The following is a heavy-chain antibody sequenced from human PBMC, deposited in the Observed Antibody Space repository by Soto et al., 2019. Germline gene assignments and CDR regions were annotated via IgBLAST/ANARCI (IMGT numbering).Heavy chain of an antibody. J-gene: IGHJ3*02. CDR3: ARPNDAFDI. CDR2: ISSSGSTI. Sequence: EVQLVESGGGLVQPGGSLRLSCAASGFTFSSYEMNWVRQAPGKGLELVSYISSSGSTIYYADSVKGRFTISRDNAKNSLYLQMNSLRAEDTAVYYCARPNDAFDIWGQGTMVTVSS. V-gene: IGHV3-48*03. CDR1: GFTFSSYE.